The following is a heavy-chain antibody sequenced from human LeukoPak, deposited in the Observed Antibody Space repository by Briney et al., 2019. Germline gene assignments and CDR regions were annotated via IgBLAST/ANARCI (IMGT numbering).Heavy chain of an antibody. Sequence: SETLSLTCTVSGGSISSYYWSWIRQPAGKGLEWIGRIYTSGSTNYNPSLKSRVTMSVDTSKNQFSLKLSSVTAADTAVYYCARVIVAVPAAIVAAGDYYYYMDVWGKGTTVTVSS. CDR1: GGSISSYY. V-gene: IGHV4-4*07. CDR2: IYTSGST. J-gene: IGHJ6*03. D-gene: IGHD2-2*01. CDR3: ARVIVAVPAAIVAAGDYYYYMDV.